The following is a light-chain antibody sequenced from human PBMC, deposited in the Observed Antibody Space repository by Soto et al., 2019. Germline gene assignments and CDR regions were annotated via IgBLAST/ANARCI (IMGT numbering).Light chain of an antibody. V-gene: IGLV2-23*02. CDR1: ISNVGSYNL. CDR3: YPYEGGRV. J-gene: IGLJ3*02. Sequence: QSVLTQPASVSGSPGQSITISCTGTISNVGSYNLVSWYQQHPGKAPKLIIYEVNKRPSGVSNRFSGSKSGNTASLTISGLQTEDEADYYCYPYEGGRVFGGGTKLTVL. CDR2: EVN.